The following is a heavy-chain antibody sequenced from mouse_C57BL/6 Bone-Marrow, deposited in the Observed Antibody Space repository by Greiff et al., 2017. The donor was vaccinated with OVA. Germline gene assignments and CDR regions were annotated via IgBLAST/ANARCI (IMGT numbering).Heavy chain of an antibody. CDR2: IDPSDSYT. Sequence: QVQLQQPGAELVMPGASVKLSCKASGYTFTSYWMHWVKQRPGQGLEWIGEIDPSDSYTNYNQKFKGKSTLTVDKSSSTADMQLSSLTSEDSAVYYCAIGGGNFLGYWGQGTSVTVSS. J-gene: IGHJ4*01. CDR3: AIGGGNFLGY. D-gene: IGHD2-1*01. V-gene: IGHV1-69*01. CDR1: GYTFTSYW.